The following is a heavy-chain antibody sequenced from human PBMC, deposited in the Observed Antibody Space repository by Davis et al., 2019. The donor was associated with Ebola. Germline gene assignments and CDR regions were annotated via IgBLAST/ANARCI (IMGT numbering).Heavy chain of an antibody. J-gene: IGHJ4*02. CDR3: ARGRSRWDY. Sequence: MPSETLSLTCTVSGGSISISDHYWGWIRQPPGRGLEWIGSIYYSGNTYYNPSLKSRVTISVDTSKNQFSLKLSSVTAADTAVYYCARGRSRWDYWGQGTLVTVSS. CDR2: IYYSGNT. V-gene: IGHV4-39*01. CDR1: GGSISISDHY. D-gene: IGHD4-23*01.